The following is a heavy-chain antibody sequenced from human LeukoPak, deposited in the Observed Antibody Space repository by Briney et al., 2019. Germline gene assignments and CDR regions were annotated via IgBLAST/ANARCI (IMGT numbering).Heavy chain of an antibody. J-gene: IGHJ4*02. D-gene: IGHD6-13*01. CDR1: GYTFSDYY. V-gene: IGHV1-2*02. CDR3: ARTIAAAVTPTDY. CDR2: INPNSGGT. Sequence: ASVKVSCKASGYTFSDYYMHWVRQAPGQGLEWIGWINPNSGGTKYAQKFQGRVTMTRDTSISTAYMELSRLRSDDTAVYYCARTIAAAVTPTDYWGQGTLVTVSS.